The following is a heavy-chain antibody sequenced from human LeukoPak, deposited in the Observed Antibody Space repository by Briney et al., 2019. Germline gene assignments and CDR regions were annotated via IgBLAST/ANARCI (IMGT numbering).Heavy chain of an antibody. J-gene: IGHJ4*02. CDR2: ISGSGGST. CDR3: ARGFSSSWVFDY. D-gene: IGHD6-13*01. Sequence: GGSLRLSCAASGFTFSSYAMSWVRQAPGKGLEWVSAISGSGGSTYYADSVKGRFTISRDNSKNTLYLQMNSLRAEDTAVYYCARGFSSSWVFDYWGQGTLVTVSS. V-gene: IGHV3-23*01. CDR1: GFTFSSYA.